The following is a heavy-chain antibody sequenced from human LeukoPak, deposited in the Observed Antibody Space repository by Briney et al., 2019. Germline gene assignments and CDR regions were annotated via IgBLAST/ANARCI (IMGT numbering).Heavy chain of an antibody. Sequence: SGRSLRLSCAASGFTFSRYAMHWVRQAPGKGLEWVAVISYDGSNEYYADSVKGRFTISRDSSENTLYLQVNSLRVEDTAVYYCARVGYYSSGPFSYFDYWGQGTLVTVSS. V-gene: IGHV3-30-3*01. CDR3: ARVGYYSSGPFSYFDY. D-gene: IGHD3-10*01. CDR1: GFTFSRYA. CDR2: ISYDGSNE. J-gene: IGHJ4*02.